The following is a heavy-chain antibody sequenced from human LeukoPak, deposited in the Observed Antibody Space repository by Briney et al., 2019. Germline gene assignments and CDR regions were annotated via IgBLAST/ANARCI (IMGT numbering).Heavy chain of an antibody. CDR2: IYTSGST. V-gene: IGHV4-61*02. J-gene: IGHJ4*02. D-gene: IGHD2-2*02. CDR1: GGSISSGSYY. CDR3: ARCTSTSCYNFDY. Sequence: PSQTLSLTCTVSGGSISSGSYYWSWIRQPAGKGLEWIGRIYTSGSTNYNPSLKSRVTISLDTSKNQFSLNLNSVTAADTAVYYCARCTSTSCYNFDYWGQGALVTVSS.